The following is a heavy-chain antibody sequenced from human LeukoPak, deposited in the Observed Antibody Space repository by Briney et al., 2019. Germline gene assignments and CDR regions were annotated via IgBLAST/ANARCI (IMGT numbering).Heavy chain of an antibody. CDR1: GASTSSGNW. Sequence: PSETLSLTCGVSGASTSSGNWWTWVRQPPGKGLEWIGEIHHSGTTNYNPSLKPRVAISVEKSRNQFSLYLSSVTGADTAVYFCATRDESRTDVTPCDHWGQGALATVSS. V-gene: IGHV4-4*02. D-gene: IGHD5-24*01. CDR3: ATRDESRTDVTPCDH. CDR2: IHHSGTT. J-gene: IGHJ4*02.